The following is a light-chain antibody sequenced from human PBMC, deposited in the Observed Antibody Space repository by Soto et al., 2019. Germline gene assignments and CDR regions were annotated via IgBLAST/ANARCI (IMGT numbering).Light chain of an antibody. V-gene: IGKV1-39*01. Sequence: DIQMTQSPSSLSASVGDRVTITCRASQSISSFLTWYQQKAGKAPKLLIYAASSLQSGVPSRFSGSGSGTDFTLTISSLEPEDFAVYYCQQRSNWPLYTFGQGTKLEIK. CDR3: QQRSNWPLYT. CDR1: QSISSF. J-gene: IGKJ2*01. CDR2: AAS.